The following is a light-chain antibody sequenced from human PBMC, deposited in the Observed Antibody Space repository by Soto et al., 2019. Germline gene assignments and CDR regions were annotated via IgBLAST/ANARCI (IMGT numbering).Light chain of an antibody. CDR1: SNDIGGYNY. CDR2: DVT. Sequence: QSALTQPASVSGSPGQSITISCTGTSNDIGGYNYVSWYQQHPGRAPKVIIYDVTNRPSGVSNRFSGSKSGNTASLTISGLQAEDEADYYCSSYTSRSTLVFGAGTKLTVL. V-gene: IGLV2-14*01. J-gene: IGLJ1*01. CDR3: SSYTSRSTLV.